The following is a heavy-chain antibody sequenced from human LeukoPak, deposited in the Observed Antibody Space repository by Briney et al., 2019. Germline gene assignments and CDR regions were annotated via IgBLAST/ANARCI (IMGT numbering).Heavy chain of an antibody. V-gene: IGHV3-23*01. Sequence: GGSLRLSCAASGFTFSSYAMSWVRQAPGKGLEWVSAISGSGGSTYYADSVKGRFTISRDNSKNMVYLQMNSLRAEDTAVYYCARTREQWQVLDYWGQGTLVTVSS. CDR2: ISGSGGST. CDR3: ARTREQWQVLDY. J-gene: IGHJ4*02. D-gene: IGHD6-19*01. CDR1: GFTFSSYA.